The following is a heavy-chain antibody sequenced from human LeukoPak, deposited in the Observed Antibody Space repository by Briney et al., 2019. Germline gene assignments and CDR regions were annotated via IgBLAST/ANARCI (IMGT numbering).Heavy chain of an antibody. CDR2: IGSSGDI. CDR3: ARGGPGEALHV. D-gene: IGHD3-10*01. CDR1: GFSVSNSD. V-gene: IGHV3-13*01. J-gene: IGHJ3*01. Sequence: GGSLRLSGAASGFSVSNSDMHWFRKVKGNGLKWVSVIGSSGDIYYSGSVKGRFTISRDSAKNSFDLQMNNLRAGDTAMYYCARGGPGEALHVWGQGTMVTVSS.